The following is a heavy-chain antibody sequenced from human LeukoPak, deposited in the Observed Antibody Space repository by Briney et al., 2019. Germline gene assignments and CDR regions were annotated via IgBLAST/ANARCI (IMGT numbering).Heavy chain of an antibody. D-gene: IGHD3-3*01. V-gene: IGHV3-9*01. J-gene: IGHJ4*02. CDR3: AKDRVRDFWSALGD. Sequence: PGGSLRLSCAASGFTFDDYAMHWVRQAPGKGLEWVSGISWNSGSIGYADSVKGRFTISRDNAKNSLYLQMNSLRAEDTALYYCAKDRVRDFWSALGDWGQGTLVTVSS. CDR1: GFTFDDYA. CDR2: ISWNSGSI.